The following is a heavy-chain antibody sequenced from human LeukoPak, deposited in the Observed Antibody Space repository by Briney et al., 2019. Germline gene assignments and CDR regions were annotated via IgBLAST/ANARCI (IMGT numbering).Heavy chain of an antibody. CDR1: GFTFSSYA. D-gene: IGHD3-3*01. V-gene: IGHV3-23*01. CDR3: AKTAYDFWSGYHDAFDI. J-gene: IGHJ3*02. Sequence: GGSLRLSCAASGFTFSSYAMSWVRQAPGKGLEWVSAISGSDGSTYYADSVKGRFTISRDNSKNTLYLQMSSLRAEDTAVYYCAKTAYDFWSGYHDAFDIWGQGTMVTVSS. CDR2: ISGSDGST.